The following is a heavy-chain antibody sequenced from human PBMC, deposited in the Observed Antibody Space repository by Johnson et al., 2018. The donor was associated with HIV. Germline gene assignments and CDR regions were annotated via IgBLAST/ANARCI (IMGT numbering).Heavy chain of an antibody. CDR2: ISYDGSNK. Sequence: QVQLVESGGGVVQPGRSLRLSCAASGFTFSSYAMHWVRQAPGKGLEWVAVISYDGSNKYYADSVKGRFTISRDNSKNTAYLQMNSLKTEDTAVYYCTRRVSALVGYYDSSGAFDMWGQGTMVTVSS. J-gene: IGHJ3*02. CDR1: GFTFSSYA. CDR3: TRRVSALVGYYDSSGAFDM. D-gene: IGHD3-22*01. V-gene: IGHV3-30-3*01.